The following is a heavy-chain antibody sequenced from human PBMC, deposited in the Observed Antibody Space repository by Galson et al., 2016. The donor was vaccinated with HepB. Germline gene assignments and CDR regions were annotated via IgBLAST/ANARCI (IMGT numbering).Heavy chain of an antibody. CDR1: GGATSSYY. CDR3: ARAVIIEPSATVRNFHHYGMDV. J-gene: IGHJ6*02. V-gene: IGHV4-59*01. CDR2: MHYTKST. D-gene: IGHD3-3*01. Sequence: LSLTCTVSGGATSSYYWSWIRQPPGKTLEWIGYMHYTKSTTYNPSLKGRIPISMDTSKNRVSLKLTSATAADTAVYYCARAVIIEPSATVRNFHHYGMDVWGQGTTVTVSS.